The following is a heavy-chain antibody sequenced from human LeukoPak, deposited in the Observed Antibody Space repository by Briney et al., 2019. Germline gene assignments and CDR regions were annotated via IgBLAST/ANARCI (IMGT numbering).Heavy chain of an antibody. V-gene: IGHV3-48*01. CDR2: ISSSSSTI. D-gene: IGHD3-22*01. CDR1: GFTFSSYG. J-gene: IGHJ4*02. Sequence: QPGGSLRLSCAASGFTFSSYGMTWVRQAPGKGLEWVSYISSSSSTIYYADSVKGRFTISRDNAKNSLYLQLNSLRAEDTAVYYCARGGEYYYDRSASWGQGTLVTVSS. CDR3: ARGGEYYYDRSAS.